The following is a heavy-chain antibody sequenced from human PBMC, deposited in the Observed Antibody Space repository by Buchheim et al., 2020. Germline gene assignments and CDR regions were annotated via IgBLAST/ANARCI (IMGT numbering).Heavy chain of an antibody. CDR3: AREAFTRDFYFDY. CDR2: IFDSGST. CDR1: GGSISSGGYY. V-gene: IGHV4-31*03. Sequence: QVQLQESGPGLVKSSQTLSLTCTVSGGSISSGGYYWTWIRQRPGKGLEWIGYIFDSGSTYYSPSLKSRLTISVDTSKNQFSLKLSSVTAANTAVYYCAREAFTRDFYFDYWGQGTL. D-gene: IGHD2-2*01. J-gene: IGHJ4*02.